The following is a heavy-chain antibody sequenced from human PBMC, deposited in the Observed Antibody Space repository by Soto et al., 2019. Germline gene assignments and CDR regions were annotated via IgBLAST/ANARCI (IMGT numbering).Heavy chain of an antibody. CDR2: ISGYNGNT. J-gene: IGHJ6*02. Sequence: QVQLLQSGAEVKKPGASVKVSCKASGYTFTKYGISWVRQAPGQGLEWMGWISGYNGNTNNAQKYQGRITLTIDTSTTTAYMELGSLTSDDTAVYYCAKNGQRPYYYYGMDGGGQGTTVTVSS. CDR3: AKNGQRPYYYYGMDG. CDR1: GYTFTKYG. D-gene: IGHD6-25*01. V-gene: IGHV1-18*01.